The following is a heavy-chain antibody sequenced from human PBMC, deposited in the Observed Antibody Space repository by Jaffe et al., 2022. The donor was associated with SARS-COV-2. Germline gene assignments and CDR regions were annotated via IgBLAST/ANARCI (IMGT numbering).Heavy chain of an antibody. J-gene: IGHJ3*02. CDR3: AKEENYINRAVAGTVAFDI. V-gene: IGHV3-23*01. Sequence: EVQLLESGGGLVQPGGSLRLSCAASGFTFSSFAMSWVRQAPGKGLEWVSDISGSGGSTYHTDSVKGRLTISRDNSKNTLYLQMNSLRAEDTAVYYCAKEENYINRAVAGTVAFDIWGQGTMVTVSS. CDR1: GFTFSSFA. CDR2: ISGSGGST. D-gene: IGHD6-19*01.